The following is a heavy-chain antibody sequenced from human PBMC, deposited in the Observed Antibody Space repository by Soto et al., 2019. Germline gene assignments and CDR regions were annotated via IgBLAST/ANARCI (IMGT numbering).Heavy chain of an antibody. CDR2: ISAYNGNT. V-gene: IGHV1-18*04. CDR1: GYTFTSYG. Sequence: QVQLVQSGAEVKKPGASVQVSCKASGYTFTSYGISWVRQAPGQGLEWMGWISAYNGNTNYAQKLQGRVTMTTDTSTSTAYMELRSLRSDDTAVYYCARDMATVNDYYYYGMDVWGQGTTVTVSS. CDR3: ARDMATVNDYYYYGMDV. D-gene: IGHD4-17*01. J-gene: IGHJ6*02.